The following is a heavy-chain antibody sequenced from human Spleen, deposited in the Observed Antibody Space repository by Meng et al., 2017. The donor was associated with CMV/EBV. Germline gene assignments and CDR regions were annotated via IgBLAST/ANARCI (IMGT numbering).Heavy chain of an antibody. CDR1: GFTFSNAW. Sequence: GESLKISCAASGFTFSNAWMSWVRQAPGKGLEWVSLISYDGSNKQYADSVKGRFTVSRDNSKNTLYLQMNSLRTEDTAVFYCARYDHLLLNDYWGQGTLVTVSS. CDR3: ARYDHLLLNDY. CDR2: ISYDGSNK. D-gene: IGHD1-1*01. J-gene: IGHJ4*02. V-gene: IGHV3-30*03.